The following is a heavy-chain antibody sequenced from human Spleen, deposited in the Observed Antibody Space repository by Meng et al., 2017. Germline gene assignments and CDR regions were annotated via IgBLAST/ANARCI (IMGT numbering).Heavy chain of an antibody. Sequence: GESLKISCAASGFTFSSSWMSWVRQAPGKGLEWVATIKQDGSEKFYVDSVKGPFTISRDNAKNSLYLQMNSLRAEDTAVYYCAEEGKGAFDYWGQGTLVTVSS. V-gene: IGHV3-7*01. CDR2: IKQDGSEK. D-gene: IGHD3-10*01. J-gene: IGHJ4*02. CDR3: AEEGKGAFDY. CDR1: GFTFSSSW.